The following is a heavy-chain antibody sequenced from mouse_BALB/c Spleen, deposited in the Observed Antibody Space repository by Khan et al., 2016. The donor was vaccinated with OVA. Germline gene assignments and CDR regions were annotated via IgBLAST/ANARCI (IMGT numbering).Heavy chain of an antibody. D-gene: IGHD2-10*01. Sequence: QIQLVQSGPELKKPGEKVKTSCKPSGYTFTTYGLNWGKKVPGKGLKWMGWINTYSGEPKYAEDFKGRFAFFLETSASTAYLQINNLKNEDTATDCCARPPYFSYVMGYWGQGTSVTVSS. V-gene: IGHV9-3-1*01. CDR3: ARPPYFSYVMGY. CDR1: GYTFTTYG. J-gene: IGHJ4*01. CDR2: INTYSGEP.